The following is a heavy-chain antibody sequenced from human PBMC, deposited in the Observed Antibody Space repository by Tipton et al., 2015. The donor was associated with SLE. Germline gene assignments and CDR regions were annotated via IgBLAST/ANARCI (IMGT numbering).Heavy chain of an antibody. D-gene: IGHD3-10*01. CDR1: GGSISSSSSYY. J-gene: IGHJ3*01. V-gene: IGHV4-39*07. CDR2: INHSGST. CDR3: ARGDHYGSGSPPSL. Sequence: TLSLTCAVYGGSISSSSSYYWAWIRQPPGKGLEWIGEINHSGSTNYNPSLKSRVTISVDTSKNHFSLKLSSVTAADTAVYYCARGDHYGSGSPPSLWGQGTKVTVSS.